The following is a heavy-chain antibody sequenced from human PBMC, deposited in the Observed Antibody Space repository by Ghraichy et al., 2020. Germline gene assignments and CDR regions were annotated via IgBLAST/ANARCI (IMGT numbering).Heavy chain of an antibody. V-gene: IGHV4-39*01. CDR1: GGSISSNNYFWGNSYY. J-gene: IGHJ4*02. CDR3: ARIMVRGRIDY. CDR2: ISYRGKT. Sequence: SETLSLTCTVSGGSISSNNYFWGNSYYWGWIRQPPGKGLEWIASISYRGKTYSNPSLKSRVTISVDTSKNQFSLNLSSVTAAESAVYFCARIMVRGRIDYWGQGTLVTVSS. D-gene: IGHD3-10*01.